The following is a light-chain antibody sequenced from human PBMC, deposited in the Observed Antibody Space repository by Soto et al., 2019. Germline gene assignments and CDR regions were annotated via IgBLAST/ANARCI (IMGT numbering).Light chain of an antibody. CDR1: QTINSY. V-gene: IGKV1-39*01. CDR2: VAS. J-gene: IGKJ3*01. Sequence: DIQMTQSPSSLYASVGDTVTITCRASQTINSYLNWYQQKPGQAPKLLIYVASSLQSGVPSRFSGRGSGTDFTITISSLEPEDFATYYCQQSYNIPLTFGPVTKVDFK. CDR3: QQSYNIPLT.